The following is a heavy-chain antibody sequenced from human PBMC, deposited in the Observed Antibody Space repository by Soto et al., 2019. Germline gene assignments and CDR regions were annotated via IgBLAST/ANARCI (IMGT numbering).Heavy chain of an antibody. CDR1: GFTFSGYS. V-gene: IGHV3-48*01. CDR3: AKGVPDSSSWYLEFDY. CDR2: ISGTSITT. D-gene: IGHD6-13*01. Sequence: GGSLRLSCAASGFTFSGYSMNWVRQAPGKGLEWIAYISGTSITTYYAASVKGRFTISRDNAENSLHLQMNSLRAEDTAVYYCAKGVPDSSSWYLEFDYWGQGTLVTVSS. J-gene: IGHJ4*02.